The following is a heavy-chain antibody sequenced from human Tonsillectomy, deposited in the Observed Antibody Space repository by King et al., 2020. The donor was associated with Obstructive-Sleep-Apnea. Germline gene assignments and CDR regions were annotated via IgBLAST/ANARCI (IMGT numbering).Heavy chain of an antibody. Sequence: QLVQSGAEVKKPGASVKVSCKASGYTLTGYYLHWVRQAPGQGLEWMGRINPNSGGTNYAQKFQGRVTLTRDSAISTGYVEMSGRRYDDTAVYYCARGGGWPRAEIDYWGQGTLVTVSS. J-gene: IGHJ4*02. CDR2: INPNSGGT. V-gene: IGHV1-2*06. CDR1: GYTLTGYY. D-gene: IGHD6-19*01. CDR3: ARGGGWPRAEIDY.